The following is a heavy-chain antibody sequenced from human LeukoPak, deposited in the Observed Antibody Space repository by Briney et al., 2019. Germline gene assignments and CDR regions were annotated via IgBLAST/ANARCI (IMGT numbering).Heavy chain of an antibody. CDR1: GGSISSSLYH. Sequence: KASETLSLTCTVSGGSISSSLYHWGWIRQSPGKNLEWLGSIYYTGTTHYNPSLKSRVTISVDTSKNQFSLNLSSVTAADTAVYYCARREIGLRSFDPWGQGTLVTVSS. CDR2: IYYTGTT. V-gene: IGHV4-39*01. D-gene: IGHD3/OR15-3a*01. J-gene: IGHJ5*02. CDR3: ARREIGLRSFDP.